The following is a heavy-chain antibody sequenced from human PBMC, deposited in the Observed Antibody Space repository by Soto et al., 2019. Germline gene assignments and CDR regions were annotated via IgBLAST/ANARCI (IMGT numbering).Heavy chain of an antibody. CDR2: IWYDGSNK. J-gene: IGHJ3*02. D-gene: IGHD2-2*01. CDR1: GFTFSSYG. V-gene: IGHV3-33*01. CDR3: ARGLDCSSTSCYSIAAFAI. Sequence: GGSLRLSCAASGFTFSSYGMHWVRQAPGKGLEWVAVIWYDGSNKYYADSVKGRFTISRDNSKNTLYLQMNSLRAEDTAVYYCARGLDCSSTSCYSIAAFAIWGQGTMVTVSS.